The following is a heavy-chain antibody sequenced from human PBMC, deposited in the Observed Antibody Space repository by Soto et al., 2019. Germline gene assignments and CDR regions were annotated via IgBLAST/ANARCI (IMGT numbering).Heavy chain of an antibody. Sequence: PGGSLRLSCAASGFTFSNYSMNWVRQAPGKGLEWVSFISTSSNYIYYADSVKGRFTISRDNAKNSLYLQMDSLRAEDTAVYHCAKNQGVELVPLATVDWFDPWGQGSVVTVSS. CDR3: AKNQGVELVPLATVDWFDP. D-gene: IGHD1-26*01. CDR2: ISTSSNYI. V-gene: IGHV3-21*01. CDR1: GFTFSNYS. J-gene: IGHJ5*02.